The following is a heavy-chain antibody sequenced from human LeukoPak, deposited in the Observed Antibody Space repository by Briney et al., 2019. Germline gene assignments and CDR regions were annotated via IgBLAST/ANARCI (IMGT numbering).Heavy chain of an antibody. J-gene: IGHJ4*02. CDR3: ARAALRGAVAVRSRASTLDY. CDR2: INHSGST. CDR1: GGPFSGYY. V-gene: IGHV4-34*01. D-gene: IGHD6-19*01. Sequence: SETLSLTCAVYGGPFSGYYWSWLRQPPGKGLEWIGEINHSGSTNYNPSLNSRVTISVDTSKHQFSLKLSSVTAADTAVYYCARAALRGAVAVRSRASTLDYWGQGTLVTVSS.